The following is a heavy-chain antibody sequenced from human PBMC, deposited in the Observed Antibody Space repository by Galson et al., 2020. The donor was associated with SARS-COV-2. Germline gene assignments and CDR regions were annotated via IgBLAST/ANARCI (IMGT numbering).Heavy chain of an antibody. D-gene: IGHD1-7*01. CDR3: TTDDIRGTPTNFDH. CDR1: GFTFRDTW. V-gene: IGHV3-15*05. CDR2: IKNKADGAPT. J-gene: IGHJ4*02. Sequence: GGSLRLSCVAPGFTFRDTWITWVRQAPAQGLERVGRIKNKADGAPTGYAAPVKGRFVISRDDSKDTLYLEMNSLKIEDTGVYYCTTDDIRGTPTNFDHWGQGTLVTVSS.